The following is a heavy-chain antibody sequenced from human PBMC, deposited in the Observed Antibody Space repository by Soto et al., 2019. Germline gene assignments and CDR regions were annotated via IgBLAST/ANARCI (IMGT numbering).Heavy chain of an antibody. CDR2: IWYDGSNK. D-gene: IGHD2-21*01. V-gene: IGHV3-33*01. CDR3: ARDLGGNWGNDAFDI. Sequence: QVQLVESGGGVVQPGRSLRLSCAASGFTFSSYGMHWVRQAPGKGLEWVAVIWYDGSNKYYADSVKGRFTISRDNSKNTLYLQMNSLRAEDTAVYYGARDLGGNWGNDAFDIWGQGTMVTVSS. CDR1: GFTFSSYG. J-gene: IGHJ3*02.